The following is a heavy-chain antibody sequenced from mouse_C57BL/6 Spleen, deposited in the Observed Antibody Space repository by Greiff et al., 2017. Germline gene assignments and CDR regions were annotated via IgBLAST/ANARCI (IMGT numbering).Heavy chain of an antibody. CDR2: INPNNGGT. CDR3: AKGSTITTVVATYY. CDR1: GYTFTDYY. D-gene: IGHD1-1*01. V-gene: IGHV1-26*01. J-gene: IGHJ2*01. Sequence: EVQLQQSGPELVKPGASVKISCKASGYTFTDYYMNWVKQSHGKSLEWFGDINPNNGGTSYNQKFKGKATLTVDKSSSTAYMELRSLTSEESAVYYCAKGSTITTVVATYYWGKGTTLTVSS.